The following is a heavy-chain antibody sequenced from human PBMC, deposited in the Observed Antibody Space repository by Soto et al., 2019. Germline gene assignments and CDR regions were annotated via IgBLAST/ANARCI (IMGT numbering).Heavy chain of an antibody. CDR3: AKANCGSTSSYIGY. J-gene: IGHJ4*02. Sequence: GGSLRLSCAASGFTFGAYAMSWVRQAPGKGLEWVSTINSGGDITNYADSVKGRFTISRGNSKNTLYLQMNSLRAEDTAVYYCAKANCGSTSSYIGYWGQGTLVTVS. CDR2: INSGGDIT. CDR1: GFTFGAYA. V-gene: IGHV3-23*01. D-gene: IGHD2-2*02.